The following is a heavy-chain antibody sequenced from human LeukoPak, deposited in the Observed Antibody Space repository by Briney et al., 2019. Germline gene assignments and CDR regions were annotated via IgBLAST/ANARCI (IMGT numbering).Heavy chain of an antibody. CDR3: ARGRGYGRTFDY. CDR1: GGSISSYY. Sequence: SETLSLTCTVSGGSISSYYWSWIRQPPGKGLEWIGYIYFSGTTNYNPSLKSRVTVLVDTSKNQFSLKLRSVTAADTAVYYCARGRGYGRTFDYWGQGTLVTV. CDR2: IYFSGTT. J-gene: IGHJ4*02. D-gene: IGHD5-18*01. V-gene: IGHV4-59*01.